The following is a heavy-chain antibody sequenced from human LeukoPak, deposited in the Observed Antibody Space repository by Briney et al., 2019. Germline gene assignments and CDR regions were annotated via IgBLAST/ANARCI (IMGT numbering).Heavy chain of an antibody. J-gene: IGHJ4*02. CDR1: GFTFSSYA. CDR2: ISGSGGST. CDR3: TTDPTTWESSVH. D-gene: IGHD3-22*01. Sequence: GGSLRLSCAASGFTFSSYAMSWVRQAPGKGLEWVSAISGSGGSTYYADSVKGRFTISRDNSKNTLYLQMNSLKTEDTAVYYCTTDPTTWESSVHWGQGTLVTVSS. V-gene: IGHV3-23*01.